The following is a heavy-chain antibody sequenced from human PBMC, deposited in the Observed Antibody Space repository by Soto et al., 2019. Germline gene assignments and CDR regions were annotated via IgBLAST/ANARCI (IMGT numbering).Heavy chain of an antibody. CDR2: IWYDGSEK. V-gene: IGHV3-33*01. CDR3: ARWSNNKVVDP. CDR1: GFTFRNHG. D-gene: IGHD1-1*01. J-gene: IGHJ5*02. Sequence: QVQLVESGGGVVQPGRSLRLSCEGSGFTFRNHGMHWIRQSPGKGLEWLAVIWYDGSEKYYADSVKGRFTISRDNSKNTLYLQRNSLKVEDTAIYYCARWSNNKVVDPWGQGTVVTGS.